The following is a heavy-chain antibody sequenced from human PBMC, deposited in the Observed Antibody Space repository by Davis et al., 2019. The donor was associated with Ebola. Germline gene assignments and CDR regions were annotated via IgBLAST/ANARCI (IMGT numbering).Heavy chain of an antibody. D-gene: IGHD6-6*01. Sequence: GESLKISCAASGFTFSSYGMHWVRQAPGKGLEWVAVISYDGSNKYYADSVKGRFTISRDNSKNTLYLQMNSLRAEDTAVYYCAKDRGSSRGYFDYWGQGTLVTVSS. J-gene: IGHJ4*01. CDR2: ISYDGSNK. CDR1: GFTFSSYG. CDR3: AKDRGSSRGYFDY. V-gene: IGHV3-30*18.